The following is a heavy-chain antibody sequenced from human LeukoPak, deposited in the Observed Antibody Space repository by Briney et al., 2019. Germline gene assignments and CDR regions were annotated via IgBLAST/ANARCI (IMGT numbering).Heavy chain of an antibody. V-gene: IGHV3-74*01. J-gene: IGHJ6*03. Sequence: PGGSLRLSCAASGFTFSSYWMHWVRQAPGKGLVWVSRINSDGSSTSYADSVKGRFTISRDNAKNTLYLQMSSLRAEDTAVYYCARAGGLGIQNYYYYMDVWGKGTTVTVSS. D-gene: IGHD7-27*01. CDR3: ARAGGLGIQNYYYYMDV. CDR2: INSDGSST. CDR1: GFTFSSYW.